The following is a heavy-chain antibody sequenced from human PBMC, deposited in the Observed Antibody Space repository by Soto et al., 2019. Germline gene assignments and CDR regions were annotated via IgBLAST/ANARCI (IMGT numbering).Heavy chain of an antibody. CDR3: ARHAVDGTGPPHLDY. Sequence: PGESLKISCKGSGYSFTSYWIGWVRQMPGKGLEWMGIIYPGDSDTRYSPSFQGQVTISADKSISTAYLQWSSLKASDTAMYYCARHAVDGTGPPHLDYWGQGTLVTVS. D-gene: IGHD1-1*01. CDR2: IYPGDSDT. CDR1: GYSFTSYW. J-gene: IGHJ4*02. V-gene: IGHV5-51*01.